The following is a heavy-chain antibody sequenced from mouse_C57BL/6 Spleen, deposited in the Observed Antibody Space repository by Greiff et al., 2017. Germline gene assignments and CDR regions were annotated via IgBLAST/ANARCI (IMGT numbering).Heavy chain of an antibody. CDR1: GYTFTSYW. Sequence: QVHVKQPGAELVMPGASVKLSCKASGYTFTSYWMHWVKQRPGQGLEWIGEIDPSDSYTNYNQKFKGKSTLTVDKSSSTAYMQRSSLTSEDSAVYYCARVWDYRGAMDYWGQGTSVTVSS. V-gene: IGHV1-69*01. D-gene: IGHD2-14*01. CDR3: ARVWDYRGAMDY. J-gene: IGHJ4*01. CDR2: IDPSDSYT.